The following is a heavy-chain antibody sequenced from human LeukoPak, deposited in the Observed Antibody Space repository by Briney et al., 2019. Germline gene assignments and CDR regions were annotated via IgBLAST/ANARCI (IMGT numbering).Heavy chain of an antibody. CDR3: ARDTELRFLEWLFSFDY. CDR2: IKQDGSEK. D-gene: IGHD3-3*01. Sequence: RGGSLRLSCAASGFTFSSYWMSWVRQAPGKGLEWVANIKQDGSEKYYVDSVKGRFTISRDNAKNSLYLQMNSLRAEDTAVYYCARDTELRFLEWLFSFDYWGQGTLVTVSS. J-gene: IGHJ4*02. CDR1: GFTFSSYW. V-gene: IGHV3-7*01.